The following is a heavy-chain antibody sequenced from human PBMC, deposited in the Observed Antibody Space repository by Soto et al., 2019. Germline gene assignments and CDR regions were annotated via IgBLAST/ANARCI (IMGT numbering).Heavy chain of an antibody. CDR3: AKSWLGFYDSSGYYYFDS. CDR2: IGGSAGKT. J-gene: IGHJ4*02. CDR1: GFSTYG. V-gene: IGHV3-23*01. D-gene: IGHD3-22*01. Sequence: EVQLLESGGGLVQPGGSLRLSCTAPGFSTYGMSWVRQAPGKGLDWVSSIGGSAGKTFYADSVKGRFTISRDKSKNTVYLPMNSLTAEDTAVYYCAKSWLGFYDSSGYYYFDSWGRGTLVTVSS.